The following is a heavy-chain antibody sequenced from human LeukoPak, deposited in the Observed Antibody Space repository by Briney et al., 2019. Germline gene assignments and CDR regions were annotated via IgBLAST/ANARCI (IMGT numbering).Heavy chain of an antibody. J-gene: IGHJ4*02. CDR2: IHPDDSDT. CDR3: ARLRDSSSWFFGY. D-gene: IGHD6-13*01. Sequence: GESLKISCKASGSTFTSNWIAWVRQKPGKGPEWIGIIHPDDSDTMYSPSFQGQVTVSVDKSMSTTFLQWSSLKTSDTATYYCARLRDSSSWFFGYWGQGTLVTVSP. V-gene: IGHV5-51*01. CDR1: GSTFTSNW.